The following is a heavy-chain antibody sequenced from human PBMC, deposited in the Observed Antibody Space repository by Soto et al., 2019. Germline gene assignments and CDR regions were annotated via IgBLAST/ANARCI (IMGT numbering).Heavy chain of an antibody. CDR1: GYTFTCNY. J-gene: IGHJ4*02. CDR2: INPTNGGT. D-gene: IGHD2-2*01. V-gene: IGHV1-2*02. Sequence: XSVKVSFKTSGYTFTCNYMHWVRQAPGQGLEWMALINPTNGGTNYAQKFQGRVTMTWDTSIRTAYMELSRLTSDDTAMYYCARGYCSSTGCTHYFDSWGQGTLVTVSA. CDR3: ARGYCSSTGCTHYFDS.